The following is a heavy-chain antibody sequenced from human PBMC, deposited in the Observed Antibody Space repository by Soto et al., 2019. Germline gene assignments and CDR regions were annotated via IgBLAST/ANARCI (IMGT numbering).Heavy chain of an antibody. CDR2: IIPIFGTA. CDR1: GGTFSSYA. J-gene: IGHJ5*02. CDR3: AGGETYYDFWSGYVWFDP. Sequence: AASVKVSCKASGGTFSSYAISWVRQAPGQGLEWMGGIIPIFGTANYAQKFQGRVTITADESTSTAYMELSSLRSEDTAVYYCAGGETYYDFWSGYVWFDPWGQGTLVTVSS. D-gene: IGHD3-3*01. V-gene: IGHV1-69*13.